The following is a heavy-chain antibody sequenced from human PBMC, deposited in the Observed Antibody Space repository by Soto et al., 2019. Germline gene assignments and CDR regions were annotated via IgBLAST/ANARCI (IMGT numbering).Heavy chain of an antibody. CDR2: IYNSGST. V-gene: IGHV4-59*12. CDR3: AREGPNSGSHYGIWNGMDV. D-gene: IGHD1-26*01. J-gene: IGHJ6*02. Sequence: SETLSLTCTVSGGSISSYYWSWIRQPPGKALEWIGLIYNSGSTTYNPSLNSRVTISIDTSKNQFSLELRSVTAADTAVYYCAREGPNSGSHYGIWNGMDVWGQGTTVTVSS. CDR1: GGSISSYY.